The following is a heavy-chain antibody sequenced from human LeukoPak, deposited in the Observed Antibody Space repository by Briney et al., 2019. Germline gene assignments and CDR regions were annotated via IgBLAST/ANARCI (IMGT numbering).Heavy chain of an antibody. Sequence: SETLSLTCTVSGSISSYYWSWIRQSPGKGLEWIGYIYYIGSSNYNPSLKSRVTISVDTSKNQFSLKMSSVTAADTAVYYCAGRAGGNWYFDFWGQGTLVTVSS. D-gene: IGHD6-13*01. CDR1: GSISSYY. CDR2: IYYIGSS. CDR3: AGRAGGNWYFDF. V-gene: IGHV4-59*08. J-gene: IGHJ4*02.